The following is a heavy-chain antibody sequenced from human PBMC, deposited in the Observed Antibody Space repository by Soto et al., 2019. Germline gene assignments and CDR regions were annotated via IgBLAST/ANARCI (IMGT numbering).Heavy chain of an antibody. D-gene: IGHD3-22*01. J-gene: IGHJ4*02. Sequence: SETLSLTCTVSGGSISSGDYYWSWIRQPPGKGLEWIGYIYYSGSTYYNPSLKSRVTISIDASQNQFSLRLSSVTAADTAVYYCARSWFYSDGSHSSPFGYPCQGILV. CDR1: GGSISSGDYY. CDR2: IYYSGST. CDR3: ARSWFYSDGSHSSPFGY. V-gene: IGHV4-30-4*01.